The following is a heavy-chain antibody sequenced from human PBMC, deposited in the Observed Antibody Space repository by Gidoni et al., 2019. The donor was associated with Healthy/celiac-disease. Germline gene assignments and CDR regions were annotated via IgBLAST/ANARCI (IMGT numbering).Heavy chain of an antibody. Sequence: QVQLVESGGGVVQPGRSLRLSCAASGFTFSSYGMHWVRQAPGKGLEWVAVISYDGSNKYYADSVKGRFTISRDNSKNTLYLQMNSLRAEDTAVYYCAKEGKDVNVAGPFDYWGQGTLVTVSS. J-gene: IGHJ4*02. CDR2: ISYDGSNK. CDR3: AKEGKDVNVAGPFDY. CDR1: GFTFSSYG. V-gene: IGHV3-30*18. D-gene: IGHD6-19*01.